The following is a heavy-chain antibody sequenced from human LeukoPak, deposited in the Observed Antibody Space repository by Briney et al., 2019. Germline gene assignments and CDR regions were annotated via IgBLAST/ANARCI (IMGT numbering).Heavy chain of an antibody. CDR3: AREVRAYGGYSQSDY. D-gene: IGHD5-12*01. J-gene: IGHJ4*02. CDR1: GFTFSSYW. Sequence: GGSLRLSCAASGFTFSSYWMHWVRQAPGKGLVWVSRINSDGSSTSYADSVKGRFTISRDNAKSTLYLQMNTLRVEDTAVYYCAREVRAYGGYSQSDYWGQGTLVTVSS. CDR2: INSDGSST. V-gene: IGHV3-74*01.